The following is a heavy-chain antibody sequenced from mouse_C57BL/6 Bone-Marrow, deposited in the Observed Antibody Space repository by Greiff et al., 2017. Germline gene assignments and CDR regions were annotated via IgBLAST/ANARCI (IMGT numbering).Heavy chain of an antibody. D-gene: IGHD2-4*01. CDR1: GYTFTSYW. CDR3: AVYYDFTTGFDY. V-gene: IGHV1-55*01. Sequence: VQLQQPGAELVKPGASVKMSCKASGYTFTSYWITWVKQRPGQGLEWIGDIYPGSGSTNYNEKFKSKATLTVDTSSSTAYMQLSSLTSEDSAVYYCAVYYDFTTGFDYWGQGTTLTVSS. J-gene: IGHJ2*01. CDR2: IYPGSGST.